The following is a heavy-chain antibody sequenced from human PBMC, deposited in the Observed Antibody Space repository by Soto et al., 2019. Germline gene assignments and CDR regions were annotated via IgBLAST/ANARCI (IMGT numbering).Heavy chain of an antibody. CDR2: IYYDGSV. V-gene: IGHV4-39*01. CDR1: GGAIRNSIYY. D-gene: IGHD6-19*01. CDR3: ARHRIAVAGPLDY. Sequence: QLQLQESGPGLLEPSETLSLTCSVSGGAIRNSIYYWGWIRQPPGKGLEWIGTIYYDGSVAYSPSLKSRATLSVDTSRNHFSVKINSVTAADTAVYFCARHRIAVAGPLDYWGQGTLVTVSS. J-gene: IGHJ4*02.